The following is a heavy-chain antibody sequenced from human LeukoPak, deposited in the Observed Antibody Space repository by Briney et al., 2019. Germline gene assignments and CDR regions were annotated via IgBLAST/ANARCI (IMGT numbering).Heavy chain of an antibody. Sequence: GGSLRLSCAASGFTFSSYSMNWVRQAPGKGLEWVSSISSSSYIYYADSVKGRFTISRDNAKNSLYLQMNSLRAEDTAVYYCARDRSLSVAGTFDFWGQGSLVTVSS. V-gene: IGHV3-21*01. CDR1: GFTFSSYS. D-gene: IGHD6-19*01. CDR2: ISSSSYI. CDR3: ARDRSLSVAGTFDF. J-gene: IGHJ4*02.